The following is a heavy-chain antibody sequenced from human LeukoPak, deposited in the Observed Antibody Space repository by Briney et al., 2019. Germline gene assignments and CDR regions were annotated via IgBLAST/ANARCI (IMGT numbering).Heavy chain of an antibody. CDR1: GGSFSGYY. D-gene: IGHD2-2*01. V-gene: IGHV4-34*01. CDR3: ARMVPAAKGFDY. CDR2: INHSGST. J-gene: IGHJ4*02. Sequence: SETLSLTCAVYGGSFSGYYWSWIRQPPGKGLEWIGEINHSGSTNYNPSLKSRVTMSVDTSKNQFSLKLSSVTAADTAVYYCARMVPAAKGFDYWGQGTLVTVSS.